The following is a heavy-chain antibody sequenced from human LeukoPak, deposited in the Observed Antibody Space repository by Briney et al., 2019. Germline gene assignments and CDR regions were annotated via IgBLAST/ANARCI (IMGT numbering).Heavy chain of an antibody. CDR1: GFTFSSYA. Sequence: PGGSLRLSCAASGFTFSSYAVSWVRQAPGKGLEWVSYISSSGSTIFYAASVKGRFTISRDNARNSVYLQMNSLSAEDTAVYYCAREESRGLDYWGQGTAVTVSP. CDR2: ISSSGSTI. V-gene: IGHV3-48*03. CDR3: AREESRGLDY. J-gene: IGHJ4*02.